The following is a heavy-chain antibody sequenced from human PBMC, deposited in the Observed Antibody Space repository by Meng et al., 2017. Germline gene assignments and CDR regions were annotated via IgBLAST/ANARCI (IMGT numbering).Heavy chain of an antibody. D-gene: IGHD6-13*01. V-gene: IGHV1-18*01. Sequence: ASVKVSCKASGYTFTSYGISWVRQAPGQGLEWMGWISAYKANTNYAQKLQGRVTMTTDTSTSTAYMELRSLRSDDTAVYYCARHVSAAADTLSNYYYYGMDVWGQGTTVTVSS. CDR2: ISAYKANT. CDR3: ARHVSAAADTLSNYYYYGMDV. CDR1: GYTFTSYG. J-gene: IGHJ6*02.